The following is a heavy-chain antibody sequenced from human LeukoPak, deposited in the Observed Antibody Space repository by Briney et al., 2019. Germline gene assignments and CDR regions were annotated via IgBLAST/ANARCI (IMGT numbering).Heavy chain of an antibody. CDR3: ARDLEIGSSSYYFDY. Sequence: HPGRSLRLSCAASGFTFSTYGIHWVRQAPGKGLEWVAIIWYDGSNKYYADSVRGRFTISRDNPKNTLYLQMNSLRAEDTAMYYCARDLEIGSSSYYFDYWGQGTLVTVSS. V-gene: IGHV3-33*01. CDR1: GFTFSTYG. D-gene: IGHD1-1*01. CDR2: IWYDGSNK. J-gene: IGHJ4*02.